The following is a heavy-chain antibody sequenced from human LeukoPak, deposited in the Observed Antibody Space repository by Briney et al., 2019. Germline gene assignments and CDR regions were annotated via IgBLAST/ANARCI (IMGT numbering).Heavy chain of an antibody. V-gene: IGHV4-59*08. Sequence: SETLSLTCTVSGGSISSYYWSWIRQPPGKGLEWIGYIYYSGSTNYNPSLKSRVTISGDTSKNQFSLKLSSVTAADTAVYYCARLPVSYGGYAYYYGMDVWGQGTTVTVSS. D-gene: IGHD5-12*01. J-gene: IGHJ6*02. CDR1: GGSISSYY. CDR3: ARLPVSYGGYAYYYGMDV. CDR2: IYYSGST.